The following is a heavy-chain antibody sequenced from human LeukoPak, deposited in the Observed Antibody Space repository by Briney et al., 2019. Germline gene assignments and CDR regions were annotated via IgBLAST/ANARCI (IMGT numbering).Heavy chain of an antibody. CDR2: ISSGSSYT. J-gene: IGHJ4*02. Sequence: GGSLRLSCAASGFTFSTYSVNWVRQAPGKGLEWVSCISSGSSYTYYVDSVKGRFTISRDNAKNSLYLQMNSLRAEDTAVYYCARALSGSYYDYFDYWGQGTLVTASS. D-gene: IGHD1-26*01. CDR1: GFTFSTYS. CDR3: ARALSGSYYDYFDY. V-gene: IGHV3-21*01.